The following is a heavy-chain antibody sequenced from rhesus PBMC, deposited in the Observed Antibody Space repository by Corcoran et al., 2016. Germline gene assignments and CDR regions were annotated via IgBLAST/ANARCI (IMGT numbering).Heavy chain of an antibody. Sequence: QVQLQESGPGMVKPSEPLSLTCTVSGGFTSYSYYLSSIRPPPGKGLEWMGRIYGSGGSTNYNPSLKSRVTISRDTSKNQFSLKLSSVTAADTAVYYCARDLIAAAGRRFDYWGQGVLVTVSS. V-gene: IGHV4-160*01. CDR3: ARDLIAAAGRRFDY. CDR2: IYGSGGST. J-gene: IGHJ4*01. CDR1: GGFTSYSYY. D-gene: IGHD6-25*01.